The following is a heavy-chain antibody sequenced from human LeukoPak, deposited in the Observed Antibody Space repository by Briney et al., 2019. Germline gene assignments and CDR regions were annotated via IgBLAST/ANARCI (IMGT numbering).Heavy chain of an antibody. CDR3: ARGGIYCSSTSCAFPMGGY. Sequence: GGSLRLSCAASGFTFSSYAMHWVRQAPGKGLEWVAVISYDGSNKYYADSVKGRFTISRDNSKNTLYLQMNSLRAEDTAVYYCARGGIYCSSTSCAFPMGGYWGQGTLVTVSS. CDR2: ISYDGSNK. V-gene: IGHV3-30-3*01. CDR1: GFTFSSYA. J-gene: IGHJ4*02. D-gene: IGHD2-2*01.